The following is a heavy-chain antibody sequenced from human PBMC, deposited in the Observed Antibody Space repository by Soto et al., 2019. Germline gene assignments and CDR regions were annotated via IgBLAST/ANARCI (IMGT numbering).Heavy chain of an antibody. CDR2: IYYSGST. Sequence: SETLSLTCTVSGGSISSYYWSWIRQPPGKGLEWIGYIYYSGSTNYNPSLKSRVTISVDTSKNQFSLKLSSVTAADTAVYYCARAPRGNYGYPSYFDYWGQGALVTVAS. CDR1: GGSISSYY. V-gene: IGHV4-59*01. CDR3: ARAPRGNYGYPSYFDY. J-gene: IGHJ4*02. D-gene: IGHD3-10*01.